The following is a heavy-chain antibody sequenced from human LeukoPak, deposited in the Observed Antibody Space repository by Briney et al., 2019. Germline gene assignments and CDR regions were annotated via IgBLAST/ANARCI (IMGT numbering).Heavy chain of an antibody. D-gene: IGHD5/OR15-5a*01. CDR3: ARERRVEVSARQTVAFDM. V-gene: IGHV4-59*12. CDR2: IYSSGST. CDR1: GGSISSFY. J-gene: IGHJ3*02. Sequence: PSETLSLTCTVSGGSISSFYWSWIRQPPGKGLDWIGYIYSSGSTSYNPSLKSRVSISLDTSKNQFSLRLTSVTAADTAVYYCARERRVEVSARQTVAFDMWAQGTMVIVSS.